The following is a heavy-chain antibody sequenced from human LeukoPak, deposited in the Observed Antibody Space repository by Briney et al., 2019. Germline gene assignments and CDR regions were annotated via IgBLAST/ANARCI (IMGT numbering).Heavy chain of an antibody. V-gene: IGHV3-21*01. CDR2: ISSSSSYI. D-gene: IGHD3-3*01. CDR1: GFTFSCYS. J-gene: IGHJ3*02. Sequence: GGSLRLSCAASGFTFSCYSMNWGRQAPGKGLEWVSSISSSSSYIYYADSVKGRFTISRDNAKNSLYLQMNSLRAEDTAVYYCARDRNYDFWSGTTRDAFDIWGQGTMVTVSS. CDR3: ARDRNYDFWSGTTRDAFDI.